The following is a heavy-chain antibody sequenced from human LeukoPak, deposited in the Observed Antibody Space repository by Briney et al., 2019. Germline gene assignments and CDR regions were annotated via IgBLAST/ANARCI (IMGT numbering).Heavy chain of an antibody. V-gene: IGHV3-74*01. J-gene: IGHJ4*02. CDR2: INSDGGST. CDR3: ARDQLYCSGGICYFDY. CDR1: GFTFSSYW. D-gene: IGHD2-15*01. Sequence: GGSLRLSCAASGFTFSSYWMHWVRHVPGKGLVWVSRINSDGGSTSFADSVKGRFTISRDNAKNTLYLQMNSLRTEDTAVYYCARDQLYCSGGICYFDYWGQGTLVTVSS.